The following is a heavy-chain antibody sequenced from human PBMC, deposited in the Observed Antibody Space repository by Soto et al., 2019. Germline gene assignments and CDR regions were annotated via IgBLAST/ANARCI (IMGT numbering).Heavy chain of an antibody. CDR3: ARGRGGWFINQLLNAFDI. J-gene: IGHJ3*02. D-gene: IGHD2-2*01. V-gene: IGHV4-59*02. CDR2: MYYSGST. Sequence: SETLSLTCSFSGDSVTSHYLTWIRQSPEKGLGWIGYMYYSGSTHYNPSLKSRVTISVGTSKNQFSLKLSSVTAADTAVYYCARGRGGWFINQLLNAFDIWGQGTMVTVSS. CDR1: GDSVTSHY.